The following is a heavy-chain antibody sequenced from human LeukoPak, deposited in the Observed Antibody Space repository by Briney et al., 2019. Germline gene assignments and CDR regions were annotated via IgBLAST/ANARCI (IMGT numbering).Heavy chain of an antibody. J-gene: IGHJ5*02. CDR1: GGSISSYY. CDR2: IYYSGST. CDR3: ARLPNQEYSSSVNWFDP. Sequence: SETLSLTCTVSGGSISSYYWSWIRQPPGKGLEWIGYIYYSGSTNYNPSLKSRVTISVDTSKNQFSLKLSSVTAADTAVYYCARLPNQEYSSSVNWFDPWGQGTLVTVSS. V-gene: IGHV4-59*08. D-gene: IGHD6-13*01.